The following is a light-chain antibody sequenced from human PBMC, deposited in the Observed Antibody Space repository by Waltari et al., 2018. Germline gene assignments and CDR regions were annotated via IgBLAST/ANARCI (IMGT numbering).Light chain of an antibody. J-gene: IGKJ1*01. CDR1: QSVSSN. CDR2: DAS. Sequence: EIVMTQSPATLSVSPGERAALSCRASQSVSSNLAWYLQKPGQPPRLLIYDASTSATGTPARFSGSGSGTEFTLTISSLQSEDFAVYYCHQYNNWPPTWTFGQGTKVEIK. CDR3: HQYNNWPPTWT. V-gene: IGKV3D-15*01.